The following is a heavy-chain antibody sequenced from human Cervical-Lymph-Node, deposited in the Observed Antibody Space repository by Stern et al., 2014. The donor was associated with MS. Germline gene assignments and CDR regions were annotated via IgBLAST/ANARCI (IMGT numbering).Heavy chain of an antibody. D-gene: IGHD2-15*01. CDR3: VRYCGGGSCPDV. J-gene: IGHJ6*02. V-gene: IGHV4-59*11. CDR2: NHYSGST. CDR1: GGSITSHD. Sequence: QGQLQEAVPGLVKPSETLSLTCTVSGGSITSHDWTWMRQPPGKGLEWIGYNHYSGSTRFNPSLKSRVTMSVDTSKNHISLRLSSVTAADTAVYYCVRYCGGGSCPDVWGQGTTVTVSS.